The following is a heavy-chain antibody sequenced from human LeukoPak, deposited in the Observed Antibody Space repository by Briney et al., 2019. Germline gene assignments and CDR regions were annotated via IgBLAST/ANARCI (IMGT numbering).Heavy chain of an antibody. CDR2: ISSSSSYI. CDR3: AKDEFYYDYVWGSYRLDAFDI. D-gene: IGHD3-16*02. Sequence: GGSLRLSCAASGFTFNSYTMNWVRQAPGMGLEWVSSISSSSSYIYYADSLKGRFTISRDNSKNTLYLQMNSLRAEDTAVYYCAKDEFYYDYVWGSYRLDAFDIWGQGTMVTVPS. V-gene: IGHV3-21*04. CDR1: GFTFNSYT. J-gene: IGHJ3*02.